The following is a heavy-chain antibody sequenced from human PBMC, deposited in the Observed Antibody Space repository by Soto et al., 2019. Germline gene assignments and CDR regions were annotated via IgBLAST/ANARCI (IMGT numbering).Heavy chain of an antibody. CDR2: IKSFNGDT. V-gene: IGHV1-2*02. CDR3: ARVVSPYYDVLTGNWFDP. J-gene: IGHJ5*02. Sequence: QVQLVQSGAEVKEPGASVTVSCKASGYTFTGYYMHWARQAPGQGLEWMEWIKSFNGDTNYAQKFQGRVTLTRDTSISTAYMELSRLKSDHTAVYYCARVVSPYYDVLTGNWFDPWGQGTLVTVSS. CDR1: GYTFTGYY. D-gene: IGHD3-9*01.